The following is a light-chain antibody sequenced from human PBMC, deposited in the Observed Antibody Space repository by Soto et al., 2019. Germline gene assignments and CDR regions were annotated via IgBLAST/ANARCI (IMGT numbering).Light chain of an antibody. J-gene: IGKJ1*01. CDR2: WAF. V-gene: IGKV4-1*01. CDR1: HSLLYSADNKTY. CDR3: HQDSSSPWT. Sequence: DIVMTQSPESLAVSLGQRATIKCESSHSLLYSADNKTYLAWYQQKPGLPPQLLIYWAFTRESGVPERFSGGGSEADFTLTISSLQPEDVATYYCHQDSSSPWTFGQGTKVEIK.